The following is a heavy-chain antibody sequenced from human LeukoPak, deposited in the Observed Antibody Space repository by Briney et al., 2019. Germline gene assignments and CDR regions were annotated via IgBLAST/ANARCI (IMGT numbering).Heavy chain of an antibody. V-gene: IGHV1-2*02. CDR2: INPNSGGT. CDR1: GYTFTGYY. D-gene: IGHD3-22*01. J-gene: IGHJ4*02. Sequence: ASVKVSCKASGYTFTGYYMHWVRQAPGHGLEWMGWINPNSGGTNYAQKFQGRVTMTRDTSISTAYMELSRLRSDDTAVYYCARALRGVVVITLNYWGQGTLVTVSS. CDR3: ARALRGVVVITLNY.